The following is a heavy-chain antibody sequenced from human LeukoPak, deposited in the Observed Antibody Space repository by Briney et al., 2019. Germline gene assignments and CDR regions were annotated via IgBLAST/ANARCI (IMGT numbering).Heavy chain of an antibody. J-gene: IGHJ6*03. V-gene: IGHV4-39*07. CDR3: ARGYRRGYYYMDV. CDR1: GGSISSSSYY. Sequence: SETLSLTCTVSGGSISSSSYYWGWIRQPPGKGLEWIGEINHSGSTNYNPSLKSRVTISVDTSKNQFSLKLSSVTAADTAVYYCARGYRRGYYYMDVWGKGTTVTVSS. D-gene: IGHD1-1*01. CDR2: INHSGST.